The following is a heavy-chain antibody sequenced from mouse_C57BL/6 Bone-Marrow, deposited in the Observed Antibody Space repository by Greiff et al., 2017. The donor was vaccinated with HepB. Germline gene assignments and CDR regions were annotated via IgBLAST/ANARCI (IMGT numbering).Heavy chain of an antibody. Sequence: VQLQQSGAELVRPGASVKLSCTASGFNIKDDYMHWVKQRPEQGLEWIGWIDPENGDTEYASKFQGKATITADTSSNTAYLQLSSLTSEDTAVYYCTLIYYGNYGRYFDVCGTGTTVTVSS. J-gene: IGHJ1*03. CDR1: GFNIKDDY. D-gene: IGHD2-1*01. CDR3: TLIYYGNYGRYFDV. CDR2: IDPENGDT. V-gene: IGHV14-4*01.